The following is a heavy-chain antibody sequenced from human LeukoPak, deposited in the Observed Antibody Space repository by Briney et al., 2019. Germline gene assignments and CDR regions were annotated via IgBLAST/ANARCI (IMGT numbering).Heavy chain of an antibody. CDR3: AKGGFIVGATDAFDI. CDR2: IYSSGSI. V-gene: IGHV3-53*01. D-gene: IGHD1-26*01. J-gene: IGHJ3*02. Sequence: GGSLRLSCAASGLNVSSNYMNWVRQAPGKGLEWVSVIYSSGSIYYADSVKGRSTISRDNSKNTLYLQMNSLRAEDTAVYYCAKGGFIVGATDAFDIWGQGTMVTVSS. CDR1: GLNVSSNY.